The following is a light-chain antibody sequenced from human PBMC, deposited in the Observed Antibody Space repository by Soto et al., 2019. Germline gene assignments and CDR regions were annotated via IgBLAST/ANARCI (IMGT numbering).Light chain of an antibody. Sequence: DVVMSQPPLSLPVTAGHPASISCKSSQSLLHITGETFLFWYLQKPGQSPQLLIYEVSTRVSGVPDRFSGSGSGTDFTLEISRVETDDVGIYYCMQSTQLPPTFGQGTRLEI. J-gene: IGKJ5*01. CDR3: MQSTQLPPT. CDR1: QSLLHITGETF. V-gene: IGKV2D-29*02. CDR2: EVS.